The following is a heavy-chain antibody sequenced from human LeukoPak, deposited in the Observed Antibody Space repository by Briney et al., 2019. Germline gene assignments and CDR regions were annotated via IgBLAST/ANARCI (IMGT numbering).Heavy chain of an antibody. CDR2: ISSSNRYI. Sequence: PGGSLRLSCAASGFPFSSYSMNWVRQAPGKGMEWVSSISSSNRYIYYADSVKGRFTISRDNAKNSLYLQMNSLRAEDTAVYYCATTTGTTWGYFDYWGQGTLVTVSS. J-gene: IGHJ4*02. D-gene: IGHD1-1*01. CDR3: ATTTGTTWGYFDY. CDR1: GFPFSSYS. V-gene: IGHV3-21*01.